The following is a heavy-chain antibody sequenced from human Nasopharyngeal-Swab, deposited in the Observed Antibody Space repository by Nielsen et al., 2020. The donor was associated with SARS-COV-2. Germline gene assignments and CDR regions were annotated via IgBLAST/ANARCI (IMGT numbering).Heavy chain of an antibody. V-gene: IGHV4-59*01. CDR2: IYYSGST. CDR3: ARGDVTIFGVVGWFDP. CDR1: GGSISSYY. D-gene: IGHD3-3*01. Sequence: SETLSLTCTVSGGSISSYYWSWIRQPPGKGLEWIGYIYYSGSTNYNPSLKSLVTISVDTSKNQFSLKLSSVTAADTAVYYCARGDVTIFGVVGWFDPWGQGTLVTVSS. J-gene: IGHJ5*02.